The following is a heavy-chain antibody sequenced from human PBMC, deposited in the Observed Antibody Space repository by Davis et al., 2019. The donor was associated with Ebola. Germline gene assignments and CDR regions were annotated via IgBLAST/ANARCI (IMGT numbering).Heavy chain of an antibody. CDR3: ARTYSSNWHNWFDP. D-gene: IGHD6-13*01. CDR1: GGTFSSYP. Sequence: AASVKVSCKASGGTFSSYPISWVRQAPGQGLEWMGRIIPILGIANYAQKFQGRVTITADKSTSTAYMELSSLRSEDTAVYYCARTYSSNWHNWFDPWGQGTLVTVSS. V-gene: IGHV1-69*02. J-gene: IGHJ5*02. CDR2: IIPILGIA.